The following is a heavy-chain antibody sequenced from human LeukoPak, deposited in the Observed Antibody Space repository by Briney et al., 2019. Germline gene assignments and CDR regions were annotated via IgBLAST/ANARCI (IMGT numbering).Heavy chain of an antibody. V-gene: IGHV4-38-2*02. D-gene: IGHD3-16*02. CDR3: ARGWGYDYVWGSYRYKAFDY. Sequence: SETLSLTCTVSGYSISSGYYWGWIRQPPGKGLEWIGSIYHSGSTYYNPSLKSRVTISVDTSKNQFSLKLSSVTAADTAVYYCARGWGYDYVWGSYRYKAFDYWGQGTLVTVSS. CDR2: IYHSGST. J-gene: IGHJ4*02. CDR1: GYSISSGYY.